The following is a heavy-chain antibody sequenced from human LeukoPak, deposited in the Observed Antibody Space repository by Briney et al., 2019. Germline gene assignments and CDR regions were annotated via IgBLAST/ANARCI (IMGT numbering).Heavy chain of an antibody. CDR2: VYPHDADT. Sequence: GESLKISCQATGYSFTSNWIGWVRQMPGKGLEYMGIVYPHDADTRYSPSFQGQVTISADRSINTVYLQWRSLTASDTAIYYCTRHESGAMDHWGQGTLVTVSS. CDR1: GYSFTSNW. V-gene: IGHV5-51*01. J-gene: IGHJ4*02. D-gene: IGHD2-2*01. CDR3: TRHESGAMDH.